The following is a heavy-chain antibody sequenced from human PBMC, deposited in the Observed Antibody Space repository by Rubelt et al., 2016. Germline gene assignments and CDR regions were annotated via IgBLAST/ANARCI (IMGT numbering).Heavy chain of an antibody. CDR3: ASLRYVDWVLSGSPPAFDI. Sequence: QVQLQESGPGLVKPSETLSLTCTVSGGSISSYYWSWIRQPPGKGLEWIGYIYYSGRTNYNPSLKSSVTCSVDLSKTQFSRKRTSVSSADTAGYYCASLRYVDWVLSGSPPAFDIWGQGTMVTVSS. CDR2: IYYSGRT. J-gene: IGHJ3*02. D-gene: IGHD3-9*01. V-gene: IGHV4-59*01. CDR1: GGSISSYY.